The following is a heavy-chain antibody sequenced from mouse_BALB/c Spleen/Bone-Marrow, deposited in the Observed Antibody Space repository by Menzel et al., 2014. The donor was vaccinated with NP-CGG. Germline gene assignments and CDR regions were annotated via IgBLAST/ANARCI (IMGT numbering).Heavy chain of an antibody. CDR3: ARWYYGSGFAY. CDR2: ISSGGST. V-gene: IGHV5-6-5*01. J-gene: IGHJ3*01. D-gene: IGHD1-1*01. CDR1: GFTFSSYA. Sequence: EVMLVESGGGLVKPGGSLKLSCAASGFTFSSYAMSWVCQTPEKRPEWVASISSGGSTSYPDSVKGRFTIARDNARNILYLQMSSLRSEDTAMYYCARWYYGSGFAYWGQGTLVTVSA.